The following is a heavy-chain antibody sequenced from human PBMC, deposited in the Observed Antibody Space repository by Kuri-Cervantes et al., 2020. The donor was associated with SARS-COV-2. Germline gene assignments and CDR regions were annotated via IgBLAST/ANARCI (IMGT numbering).Heavy chain of an antibody. Sequence: ASVKVSCKASGYTFTSYDINWVRQATGQGLEWMGWMNPNSGNTGYAQKFQGRVTITADKSTSTAYMELSSLRSEDTAVYYCASNTMIVWYYYYGMDVWGQGTTVTVSS. J-gene: IGHJ6*02. D-gene: IGHD3-22*01. CDR2: MNPNSGNT. V-gene: IGHV1-8*01. CDR1: GYTFTSYD. CDR3: ASNTMIVWYYYYGMDV.